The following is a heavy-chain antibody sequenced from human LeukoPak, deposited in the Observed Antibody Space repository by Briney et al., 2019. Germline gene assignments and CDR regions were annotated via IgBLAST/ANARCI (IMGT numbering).Heavy chain of an antibody. J-gene: IGHJ6*02. D-gene: IGHD4-23*01. Sequence: GGSLRLSCAASGFTSSSYEMNWVRQAPGKGLEWVSYISSSGSTIYYADSVKGRFTISRDNAKNSLYLQMNSLRAEDTAVYYCARARAGGNSYYYYGMDVWGQGTTVTVSS. CDR2: ISSSGSTI. CDR1: GFTSSSYE. CDR3: ARARAGGNSYYYYGMDV. V-gene: IGHV3-48*03.